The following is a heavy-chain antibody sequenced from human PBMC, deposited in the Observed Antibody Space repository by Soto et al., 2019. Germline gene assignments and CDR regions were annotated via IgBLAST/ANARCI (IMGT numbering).Heavy chain of an antibody. CDR1: GGSISSGGYY. CDR3: AMIPRDYYYYMDV. J-gene: IGHJ6*03. CDR2: IYYSGST. V-gene: IGHV4-31*03. Sequence: PSETLSLTCTVSGGSISSGGYYWSWIRQHPGKGLEWIGYIYYSGSTYYNPSLKSRVTISVDTSKNQFSLKLSSVTAADTAVYYCAMIPRDYYYYMDVWGKGTTVTVSS.